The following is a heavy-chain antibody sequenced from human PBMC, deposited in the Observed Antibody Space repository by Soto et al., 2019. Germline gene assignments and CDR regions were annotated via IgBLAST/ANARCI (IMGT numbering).Heavy chain of an antibody. V-gene: IGHV3-33*01. Sequence: QVQLVESGGGVVQPGRSLRLSCEASGFTFRSYAMHWVRQAPGKGLQWVAVIFFDGSNEFYADSVKGRFTISRDNSKNTLYLQMNSLRAEDTAFYYCAREDIVVVPAAIRPPKHWGQGTLVTVSS. CDR2: IFFDGSNE. CDR1: GFTFRSYA. D-gene: IGHD2-2*02. J-gene: IGHJ4*02. CDR3: AREDIVVVPAAIRPPKH.